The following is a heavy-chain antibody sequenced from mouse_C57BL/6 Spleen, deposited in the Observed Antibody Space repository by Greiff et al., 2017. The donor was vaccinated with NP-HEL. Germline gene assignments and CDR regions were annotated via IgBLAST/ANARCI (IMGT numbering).Heavy chain of an antibody. Sequence: VQLQQPGAELVMPGASVKLSCKASGYTFTSYWMHWVKQRPGQGLEWIGEIDPSDSYTNYNQKFKGKSTLTVDKSSSTAYMQLSSLTSEDSAVYYCARYYGSSYEWFAYWGQGTLVTVSA. CDR2: IDPSDSYT. V-gene: IGHV1-69*01. D-gene: IGHD1-1*01. CDR1: GYTFTSYW. CDR3: ARYYGSSYEWFAY. J-gene: IGHJ3*01.